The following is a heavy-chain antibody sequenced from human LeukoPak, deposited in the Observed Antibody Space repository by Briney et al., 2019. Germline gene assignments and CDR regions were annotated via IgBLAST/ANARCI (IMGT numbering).Heavy chain of an antibody. J-gene: IGHJ4*02. D-gene: IGHD1-26*01. Sequence: SETLSLTCTVSGVSISSYYWSWIRQPPGKGLEWIGYIFYSGNTIYNPSLRSRVTISADTSKNHFSLRLRSVTAADTAVYYCARLAAISGSDYPDDWGQGTLVTVSS. CDR3: ARLAAISGSDYPDD. CDR1: GVSISSYY. CDR2: IFYSGNT. V-gene: IGHV4-59*08.